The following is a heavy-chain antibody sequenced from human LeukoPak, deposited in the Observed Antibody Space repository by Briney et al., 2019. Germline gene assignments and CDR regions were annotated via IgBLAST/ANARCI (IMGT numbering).Heavy chain of an antibody. D-gene: IGHD6-19*01. CDR2: IYYSGST. CDR3: ARGYSSGWYPFPWYFDL. Sequence: SETLSLTCTVSGGSISSGGYYWSWIRQHPGKGLEWIGYIYYSGSTNYNPSLKSRVTISVDTSKNQFSLKLSSVTAADTAVYYCARGYSSGWYPFPWYFDLWGRGTLVTVSS. V-gene: IGHV4-61*08. J-gene: IGHJ2*01. CDR1: GGSISSGGYY.